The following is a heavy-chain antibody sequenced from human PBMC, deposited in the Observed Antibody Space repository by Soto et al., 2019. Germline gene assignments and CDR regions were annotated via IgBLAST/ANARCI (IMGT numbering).Heavy chain of an antibody. D-gene: IGHD3-10*01. V-gene: IGHV4-39*01. Sequence: SETLSLTCTVSGGSISSSPFNWGWIRQPPGKGLEWIGTISYSGTTYYNMSLKSRVTMSVDTSKNQFSLMLNSVTAADTAVYYCARIASSGSYYNLYYYYGMDVWGQGTTVT. J-gene: IGHJ6*02. CDR3: ARIASSGSYYNLYYYYGMDV. CDR2: ISYSGTT. CDR1: GGSISSSPFN.